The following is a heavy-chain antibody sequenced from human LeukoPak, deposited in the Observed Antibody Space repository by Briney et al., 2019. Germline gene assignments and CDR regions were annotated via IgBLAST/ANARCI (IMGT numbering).Heavy chain of an antibody. J-gene: IGHJ4*02. CDR1: GGTFSSYA. D-gene: IGHD2-15*01. V-gene: IGHV1-69*13. CDR3: ARDRGGFTYGEYYFDY. Sequence: GASVKVSCKASGGTFSSYAISWVRQAPGQGLEWMGGIIPTFGTANYAQKFQGRVTITADESTSTAYMELSSLRSEDTAVYYCARDRGGFTYGEYYFDYWGQGSLVTVSS. CDR2: IIPTFGTA.